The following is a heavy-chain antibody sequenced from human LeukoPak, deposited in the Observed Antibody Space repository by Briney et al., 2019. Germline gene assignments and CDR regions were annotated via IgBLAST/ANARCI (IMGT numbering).Heavy chain of an antibody. CDR1: GFIFGDYA. D-gene: IGHD5-18*01. J-gene: IGHJ4*02. CDR2: IRSKAYGGTT. Sequence: GGSLRLSCTASGFIFGDYAMSWVRQAPGKGLEWVGFIRSKAYGGTTEYAASVKGRFTISRDDSKSIAHLQMNSLKTEDTAVYYCTRDDVDTAMYFDYWGQGTLVTVSP. CDR3: TRDDVDTAMYFDY. V-gene: IGHV3-49*04.